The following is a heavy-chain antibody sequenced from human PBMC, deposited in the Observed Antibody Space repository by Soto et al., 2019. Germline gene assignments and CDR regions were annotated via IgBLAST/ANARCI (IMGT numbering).Heavy chain of an antibody. Sequence: SETLSLTCTFSGGSISSGGYYWSWIRQHPGKGLEWIGYIYYSGSTYYNPSLKSRVTLSVDTSKNQFSLKLSSVTAADTAVYYCASTDSSSWYGIGYWGQGTLVTVSS. CDR2: IYYSGST. V-gene: IGHV4-31*03. CDR1: GGSISSGGYY. D-gene: IGHD6-13*01. J-gene: IGHJ4*02. CDR3: ASTDSSSWYGIGY.